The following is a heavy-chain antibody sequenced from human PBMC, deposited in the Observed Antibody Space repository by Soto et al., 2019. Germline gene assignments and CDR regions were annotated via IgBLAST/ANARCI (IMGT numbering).Heavy chain of an antibody. Sequence: GGSLRLSCAASGFTFSSYGMHWVRQAPGKGLEWVAVIWYDGSNKYYADSVKGRFTISRDNSKNTLYLQMNSLRAEDTAVYYCAREGSDSGYAVSWGQGTLVTVSS. D-gene: IGHD5-12*01. CDR1: GFTFSSYG. J-gene: IGHJ4*02. CDR3: AREGSDSGYAVS. V-gene: IGHV3-33*01. CDR2: IWYDGSNK.